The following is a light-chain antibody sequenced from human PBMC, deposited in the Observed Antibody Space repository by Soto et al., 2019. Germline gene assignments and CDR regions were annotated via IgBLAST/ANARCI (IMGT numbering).Light chain of an antibody. J-gene: IGKJ1*01. CDR3: QQYNRYWT. Sequence: EIVLTHSPATLSLSPGERGTLSCRASQSVSSSYLAWYQQKPGQAPRLRIYGASSRATGIPDRLSGSGSGTEFTLTISSLFPDDFATYYCQQYNRYWTFGQGTKVDIK. V-gene: IGKV3-20*01. CDR1: QSVSSSY. CDR2: GAS.